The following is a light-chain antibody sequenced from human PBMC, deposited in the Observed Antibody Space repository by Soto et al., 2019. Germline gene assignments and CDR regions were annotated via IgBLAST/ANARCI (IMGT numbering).Light chain of an antibody. CDR1: QSISDT. V-gene: IGKV3-15*01. CDR2: GAS. Sequence: EIVMTQSPATLSVSPGGRASLSCRASQSISDTLAWYQQKPGQAPRLLIHGASTRATGIPARFSGNGSGTEFTLTISNLQSEDFAVYYCQQYYNWPRTFGQGTKVDI. J-gene: IGKJ1*01. CDR3: QQYYNWPRT.